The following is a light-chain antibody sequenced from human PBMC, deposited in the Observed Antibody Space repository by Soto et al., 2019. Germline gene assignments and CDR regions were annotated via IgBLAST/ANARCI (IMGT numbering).Light chain of an antibody. V-gene: IGKV1-6*02. Sequence: AIQMTQSPSSLSASVGDRVTITCRASQGIRTELGWYQQRPGEAPKLLIYAASTLQSGDPSRFSGSGSGTDFTLTISSLQPEDFATYYCLQDYNYPRTFGQGTKVEIK. CDR1: QGIRTE. J-gene: IGKJ1*01. CDR3: LQDYNYPRT. CDR2: AAS.